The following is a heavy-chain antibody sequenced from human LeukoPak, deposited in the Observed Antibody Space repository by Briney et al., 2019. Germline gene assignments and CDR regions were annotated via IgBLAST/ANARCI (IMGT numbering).Heavy chain of an antibody. CDR1: GFTFDDYG. V-gene: IGHV3-20*04. Sequence: GGSLRLSCAASGFTFDDYGMSWVRQAPGKGLEWVSGINWNGGSTGYADSVKGRFTISRDNAKNSLYLQMNSLRAEDTALYYCARDYYQLPSHGYYYYMDVWGKGTTVTVSS. D-gene: IGHD2-2*01. CDR3: ARDYYQLPSHGYYYYMDV. CDR2: INWNGGST. J-gene: IGHJ6*03.